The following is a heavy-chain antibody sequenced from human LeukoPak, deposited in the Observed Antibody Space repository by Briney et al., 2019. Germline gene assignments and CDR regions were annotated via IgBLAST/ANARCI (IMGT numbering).Heavy chain of an antibody. V-gene: IGHV3-11*04. D-gene: IGHD2-2*01. Sequence: GGSLRLSCAASGFTSSDYYMSWIRQAPGKGLEWVSYISSSGSTIYYADSVKGRFTISRDNAKNSLYLQMNSLRAEDTAVYYCARDKGVVPVATSFDYWGQGTLVTVSS. CDR1: GFTSSDYY. CDR2: ISSSGSTI. CDR3: ARDKGVVPVATSFDY. J-gene: IGHJ4*02.